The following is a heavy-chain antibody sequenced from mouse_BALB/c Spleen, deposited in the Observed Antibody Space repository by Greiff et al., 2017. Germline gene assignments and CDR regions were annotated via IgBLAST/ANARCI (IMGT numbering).Heavy chain of an antibody. J-gene: IGHJ4*01. Sequence: QVQLQQPGAELVRPGASVKLSCKASGYTFTSYWINWVKQRPGQGLEWIGNIYPSDSYTNYNQKFKDKATLTVDKSSSTAYMQLSSPTSEDSAVYYCASREAMDYWGQGTSVTVSS. D-gene: IGHD3-1*01. CDR3: ASREAMDY. CDR1: GYTFTSYW. CDR2: IYPSDSYT. V-gene: IGHV1-69*02.